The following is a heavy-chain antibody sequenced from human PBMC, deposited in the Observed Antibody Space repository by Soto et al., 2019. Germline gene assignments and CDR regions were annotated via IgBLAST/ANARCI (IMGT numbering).Heavy chain of an antibody. Sequence: ASLKVSCKASGYTFTSYAMHWVRQAPGQRLEWMGWINAGNGNTKYSQKFQGRVTITRDTSASTAYMELSSLRSEDTAVYYCARDAILLRYFDWLLSSNWFDPWGQGTLVTVSS. CDR2: INAGNGNT. D-gene: IGHD3-9*01. CDR1: GYTFTSYA. V-gene: IGHV1-3*01. CDR3: ARDAILLRYFDWLLSSNWFDP. J-gene: IGHJ5*02.